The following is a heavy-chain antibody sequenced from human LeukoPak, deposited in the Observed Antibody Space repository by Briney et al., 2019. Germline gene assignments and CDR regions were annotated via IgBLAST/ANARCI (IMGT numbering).Heavy chain of an antibody. CDR2: IRYDGSNK. D-gene: IGHD3-10*01. J-gene: IGHJ4*02. CDR3: AKDDNVLLWFGEAFDY. CDR1: GFTFSSYG. V-gene: IGHV3-30*02. Sequence: GGSLRLSCAASGFTFSSYGMRWVRQAPGKGLGWVAFIRYDGSNKYYADSVKGRFTPSRDNSKNTLYLQMNSLRAEDTAVYYCAKDDNVLLWFGEAFDYWGQGTLVTVSS.